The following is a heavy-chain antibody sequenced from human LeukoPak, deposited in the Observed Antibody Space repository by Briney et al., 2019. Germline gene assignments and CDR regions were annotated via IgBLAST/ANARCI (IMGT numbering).Heavy chain of an antibody. V-gene: IGHV4-31*03. CDR1: GGSISSGGYY. Sequence: SQTLSLTCTVSGGSISSGGYYWSWIRQHPGKGLEWIGYIYYSGSTYYNPSLKSRVTISVDTSKNQFSLKLSSVTAADTAVYYCARVGVLEWLSNNWFDPWGRGTLVTVSS. CDR2: IYYSGST. D-gene: IGHD3-3*01. CDR3: ARVGVLEWLSNNWFDP. J-gene: IGHJ5*02.